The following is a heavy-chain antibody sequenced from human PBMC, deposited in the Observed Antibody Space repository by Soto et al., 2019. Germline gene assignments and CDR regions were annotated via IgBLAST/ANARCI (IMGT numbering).Heavy chain of an antibody. CDR1: GFTFSSYG. CDR2: IWYDGSNK. CDR3: ARGYGSGSYSNFDY. Sequence: GGSLRLSCAASGFTFSSYGMHWVRQAPGKGLEWVAVIWYDGSNKYYADSVKGRFTISRDNSKNTLYLQMNSLRAEDTAVYYCARGYGSGSYSNFDYWGQGTLVTVSS. D-gene: IGHD1-26*01. J-gene: IGHJ4*02. V-gene: IGHV3-33*01.